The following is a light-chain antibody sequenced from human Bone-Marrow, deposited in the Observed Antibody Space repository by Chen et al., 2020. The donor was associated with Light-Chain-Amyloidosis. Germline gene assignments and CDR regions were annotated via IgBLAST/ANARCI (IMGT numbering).Light chain of an antibody. CDR2: NDN. CDR1: PLPKQY. J-gene: IGLJ3*02. CDR3: QSADGSGTYWV. Sequence: SYELTQPPPVSVPPGPTARTTCSGDPLPKQYGYGYQQKPGQAPVLVMSNDNKRPSGIPERFSGSSSGTTVTLTISGVQAEDEADYYCQSADGSGTYWVFGGGTKLTVL. V-gene: IGLV3-25*03.